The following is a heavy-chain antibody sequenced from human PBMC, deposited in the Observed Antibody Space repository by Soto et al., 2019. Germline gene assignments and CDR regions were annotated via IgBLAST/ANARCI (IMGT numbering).Heavy chain of an antibody. J-gene: IGHJ6*02. Sequence: GGSLRLSCAASGFTFSSYWMSWVRQAPGKGLEWVANIKQDGSVKYYVDSAKGRFTISRDNAKNSLYLQMNSLRAEDTAVYYCARDSCSSTSCFYYYYYGMDVWGQGTTVTVSS. V-gene: IGHV3-7*03. CDR2: IKQDGSVK. D-gene: IGHD2-2*01. CDR1: GFTFSSYW. CDR3: ARDSCSSTSCFYYYYYGMDV.